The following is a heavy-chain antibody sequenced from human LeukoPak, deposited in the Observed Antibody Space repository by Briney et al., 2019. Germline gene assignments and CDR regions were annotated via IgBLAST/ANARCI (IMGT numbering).Heavy chain of an antibody. J-gene: IGHJ6*02. D-gene: IGHD2-15*01. CDR2: ISAYNGNT. Sequence: ASVKVSCKASGYTFTSYGISWVRQAPGQGLEWMGWISAYNGNTNYAQKLQGRVTMTTDTSTSTAYMEPRSLRSDDTAVYYCAREGHCSGGSCYSGVSDYYYGMDVWGQGTTVTVSS. CDR1: GYTFTSYG. V-gene: IGHV1-18*01. CDR3: AREGHCSGGSCYSGVSDYYYGMDV.